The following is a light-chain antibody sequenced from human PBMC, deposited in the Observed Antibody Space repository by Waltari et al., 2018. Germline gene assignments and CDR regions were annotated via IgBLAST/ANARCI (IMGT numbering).Light chain of an antibody. CDR2: RNN. V-gene: IGLV1-47*01. CDR1: SSNIGSNY. J-gene: IGLJ3*02. Sequence: QSVLTQPPSASGTPGQRVTISCSGSSSNIGSNYVYWYQQLPGTAPKLLIYRNNQRPSGVPDRFSGPKSGTSASLAISGLRSEDEADYYCAAWDDSLSAPWVFGGGTKLTVL. CDR3: AAWDDSLSAPWV.